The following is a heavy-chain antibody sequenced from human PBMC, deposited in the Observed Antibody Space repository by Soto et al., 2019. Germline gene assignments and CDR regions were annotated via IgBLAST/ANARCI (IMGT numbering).Heavy chain of an antibody. J-gene: IGHJ5*02. V-gene: IGHV3-30*18. Sequence: PGGSLRLSCAASGFTFSNYAMHWVRQAPGKGLEWVAMISHDGGETHYVDSVKGRFTISRDISKNTLYLQMNSLRPEDTAIYYCAKDLYGSGWYNWFDPWGQGTLVTVSS. CDR1: GFTFSNYA. CDR3: AKDLYGSGWYNWFDP. D-gene: IGHD6-19*01. CDR2: ISHDGGET.